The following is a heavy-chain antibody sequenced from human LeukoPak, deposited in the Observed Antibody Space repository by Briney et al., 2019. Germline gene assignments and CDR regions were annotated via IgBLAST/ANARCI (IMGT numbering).Heavy chain of an antibody. J-gene: IGHJ1*01. D-gene: IGHD3-3*01. CDR3: ARPDHERSGPGLFQH. V-gene: IGHV4-39*01. Sequence: SETLSLTCTVSGGSISSSSYYWGWIRQPPGKGLEWIGSIYYSGSTYYNPSLKSRVTISVDTSKNQFSLKLSSVTAADTAVYYCARPDHERSGPGLFQHWGQGTLVTVSS. CDR2: IYYSGST. CDR1: GGSISSSSYY.